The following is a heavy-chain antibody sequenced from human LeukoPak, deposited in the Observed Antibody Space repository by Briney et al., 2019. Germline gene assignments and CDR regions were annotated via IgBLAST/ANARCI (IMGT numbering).Heavy chain of an antibody. J-gene: IGHJ4*02. D-gene: IGHD3-16*01. CDR3: VREFSGGHFDY. CDR2: ISAYNGDT. CDR1: GYTFSSYG. Sequence: ASVKVSCKASGYTFSSYGFSWVRQAPGQGLEWMGWISAYNGDTKYAQKLQGRVTMTRDMSTSTVYMELRSLRSEDTAVYYCVREFSGGHFDYWGQGTLVTVSS. V-gene: IGHV1-18*01.